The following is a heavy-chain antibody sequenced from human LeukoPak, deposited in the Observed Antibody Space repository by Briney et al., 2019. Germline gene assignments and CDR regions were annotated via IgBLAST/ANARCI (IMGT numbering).Heavy chain of an antibody. CDR3: ARRRDYMDV. V-gene: IGHV4-59*08. Sequence: SETLSLTCTVSGGSISSYYWSWIRQPPGKGLEWIGYIYYSGSTNYNPSLKSRVTISVDTSKNQFSLKLSSVTAADTAVYYCARRRDYMDVWGKGTTVTVSS. CDR2: IYYSGST. CDR1: GGSISSYY. J-gene: IGHJ6*03.